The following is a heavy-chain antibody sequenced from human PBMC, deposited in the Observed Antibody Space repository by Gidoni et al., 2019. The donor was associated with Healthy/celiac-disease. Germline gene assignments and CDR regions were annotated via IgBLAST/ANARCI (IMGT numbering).Heavy chain of an antibody. J-gene: IGHJ6*02. V-gene: IGHV4-34*01. CDR2: INHSGST. CDR1: GGSFSGYY. CDR3: ARDLPSGWSYYYGMDV. D-gene: IGHD6-19*01. Sequence: QVQLQQWGAGLLKPSETLSLTCAVYGGSFSGYYWSWIRQPPGKGLEWIGEINHSGSTNYNPSLKSRVTISVDTSKNQFSLKLSSVTAADTAVYYCARDLPSGWSYYYGMDVWGQGTTVTVSS.